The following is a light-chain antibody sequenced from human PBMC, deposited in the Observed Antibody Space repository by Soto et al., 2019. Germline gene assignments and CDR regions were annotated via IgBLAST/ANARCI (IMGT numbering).Light chain of an antibody. V-gene: IGKV3-20*01. CDR1: QSVSNSH. CDR2: GAS. J-gene: IGKJ4*01. CDR3: QQYDRSPL. Sequence: EIVLTQSPGALSLSPGERATLSCRASQSVSNSHSAWYQQKPDQAPRLLIYGASNRATGVSDRFSGSGSGTDFTLTITRLEPEDSAVYYCQQYDRSPLFGGGTKVEI.